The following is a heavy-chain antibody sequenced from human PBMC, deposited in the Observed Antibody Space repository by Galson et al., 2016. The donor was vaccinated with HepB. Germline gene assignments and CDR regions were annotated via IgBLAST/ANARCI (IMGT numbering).Heavy chain of an antibody. V-gene: IGHV5-51*01. CDR1: GYSFTTYW. D-gene: IGHD2-15*01. CDR3: ARLHRGVVVVASYFDY. Sequence: SGAEVKKPGESLKISCKGSGYSFTTYWIGWVRQKPGKGLEWMGVIYPGDSDARYSPSFQGQVTISADRSINTAFLQWSSLKASDTAMYYCARLHRGVVVVASYFDYWGQGTLVTVSS. J-gene: IGHJ4*02. CDR2: IYPGDSDA.